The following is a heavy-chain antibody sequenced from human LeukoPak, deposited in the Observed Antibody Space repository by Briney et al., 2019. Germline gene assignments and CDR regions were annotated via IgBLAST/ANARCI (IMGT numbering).Heavy chain of an antibody. CDR1: GTSTSPYY. CDR2: IYYSGST. D-gene: IGHD1-26*01. V-gene: IGHV4-39*01. J-gene: IGHJ6*03. Sequence: PSATLSLTCTVSGTSTSPYYWGWIRQPPGKGLEWIGSIYYSGSTYYNPSLKSRVTISVDTSKNQFSLKLSSVTAADTAVYYCARQGGGSYPFYYYYYMDVWGKGTTVTVSS. CDR3: ARQGGGSYPFYYYYYMDV.